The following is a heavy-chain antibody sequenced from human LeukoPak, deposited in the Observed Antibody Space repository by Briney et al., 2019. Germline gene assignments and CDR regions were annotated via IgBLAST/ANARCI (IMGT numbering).Heavy chain of an antibody. CDR1: GYTFTSYY. CDR2: INPSGGST. Sequence: ASVKVSCKASGYTFTSYYMHWVRQAPGQGLEWMEIINPSGGSTSYAQRFQGRVTMTRDTSTSTVYMELSSLRSEDTAVYYCASATYYYDSSGYDWGQGTLVTVSS. J-gene: IGHJ4*02. CDR3: ASATYYYDSSGYD. V-gene: IGHV1-46*01. D-gene: IGHD3-22*01.